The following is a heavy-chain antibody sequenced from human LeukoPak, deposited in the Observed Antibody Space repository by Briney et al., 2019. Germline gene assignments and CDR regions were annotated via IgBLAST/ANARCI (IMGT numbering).Heavy chain of an antibody. J-gene: IGHJ5*02. CDR3: ATGVGYCSGGSCYGRGNWFDP. CDR1: GYTLTELS. CDR2: FDPEDGET. D-gene: IGHD2-15*01. Sequence: GASVTVSFKVSGYTLTELSMHWVRQAPGKGLEWMGGFDPEDGETIYAQKFQGRVTMTEDTATDTAYMELSSLRSEDTAVYYCATGVGYCSGGSCYGRGNWFDPWGQGTLVTVSS. V-gene: IGHV1-24*01.